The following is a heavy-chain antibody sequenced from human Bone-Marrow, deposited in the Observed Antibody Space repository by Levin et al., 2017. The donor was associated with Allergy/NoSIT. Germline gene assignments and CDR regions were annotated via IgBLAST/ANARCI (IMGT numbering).Heavy chain of an antibody. J-gene: IGHJ4*02. CDR1: GFTFSNAW. CDR2: IKSKSDGGTT. Sequence: KAGGSLRLSCAAAGFTFSNAWMSWVRQAPGKGLEWVGRIKSKSDGGTTDYAAPVQGRFTISTDDSETTLYLEMRSLKTEDTGVYYCTTEPIGWIESELDYWGQGTQVTVSS. CDR3: TTEPIGWIESELDY. V-gene: IGHV3-15*01. D-gene: IGHD2-15*01.